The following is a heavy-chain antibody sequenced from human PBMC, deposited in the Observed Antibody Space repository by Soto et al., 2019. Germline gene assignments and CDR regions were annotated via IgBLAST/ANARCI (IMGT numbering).Heavy chain of an antibody. CDR3: ARGDYYDRRFDS. D-gene: IGHD3-22*01. CDR1: GFTFSTNG. CDR2: ISYDARSK. J-gene: IGHJ4*02. V-gene: IGHV3-30*03. Sequence: QVQLVESGGGVVQPGRSLRLSCVASGFTFSTNGMHWVRQTPGKGLEWVTFISYDARSKYYVDSVKGRFAISRDNSKNTLYLQMNSLRAEDTAVYYCARGDYYDRRFDSWGQGTLVTVSS.